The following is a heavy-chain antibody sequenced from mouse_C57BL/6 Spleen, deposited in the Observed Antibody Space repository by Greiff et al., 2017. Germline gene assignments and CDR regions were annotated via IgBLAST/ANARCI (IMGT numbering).Heavy chain of an antibody. Sequence: VQLQQSGPELVKPGASVKIPCKASGYTFTDYNMDWVKQSHGKSLEWIGDINPNNGGTIYNQKFKGKATLTVDKSSSTAYMELLSLTSEDTAVYYCASGAQAIYAMDYWGQGTSVTVSS. J-gene: IGHJ4*01. CDR3: ASGAQAIYAMDY. CDR2: INPNNGGT. V-gene: IGHV1-18*01. D-gene: IGHD3-2*02. CDR1: GYTFTDYN.